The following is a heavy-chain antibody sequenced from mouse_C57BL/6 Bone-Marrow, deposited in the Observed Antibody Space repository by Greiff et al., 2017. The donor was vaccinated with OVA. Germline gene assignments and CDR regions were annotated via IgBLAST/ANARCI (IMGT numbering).Heavy chain of an antibody. D-gene: IGHD1-1*01. CDR1: GYTFTDYY. J-gene: IGHJ2*01. CDR3: ARRGTTVNFDY. Sequence: VQLQQSGPELVKPGASVKISCKASGYTFTDYYINWVKQRPGQGLEWIGWIFPGSGSTYYNEKFKGKATLTVDKSSSTAYMELRSLTSEDTAVYYCARRGTTVNFDYWGQGTTLTVSS. CDR2: IFPGSGST. V-gene: IGHV1-75*01.